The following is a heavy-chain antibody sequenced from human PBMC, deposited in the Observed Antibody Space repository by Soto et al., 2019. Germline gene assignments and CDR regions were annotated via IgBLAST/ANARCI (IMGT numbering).Heavy chain of an antibody. CDR2: INHSGST. D-gene: IGHD5-18*01. V-gene: IGHV4-34*01. Sequence: SETLSLTCAVYGGSFSGYYWSWIRQPPGKGLEWIGEINHSGSTNYNPSLKSRVTISVDTSKNQFSLKLCSVTAADTAVYYCARARGYSYGYSDYWGQGTLVTVSS. CDR1: GGSFSGYY. CDR3: ARARGYSYGYSDY. J-gene: IGHJ4*02.